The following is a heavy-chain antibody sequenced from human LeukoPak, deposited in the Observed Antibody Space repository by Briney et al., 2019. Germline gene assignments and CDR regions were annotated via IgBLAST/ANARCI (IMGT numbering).Heavy chain of an antibody. CDR3: AKDSHWILFDD. CDR1: GYSISSGF. D-gene: IGHD2-2*03. J-gene: IGHJ4*02. CDR2: IGGSGIRT. Sequence: ETLSLTCTVSGYSISSGFYWGWIRQPPGKGLEWVSGIGGSGIRTYYADSVKGRFTISRDSSKNTLYLQMNSLKDEDTAVYYCAKDSHWILFDDWGQGTLVTVSS. V-gene: IGHV3-23*01.